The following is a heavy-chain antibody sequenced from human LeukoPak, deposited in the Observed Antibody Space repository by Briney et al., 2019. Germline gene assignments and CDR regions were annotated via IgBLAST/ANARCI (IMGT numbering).Heavy chain of an antibody. D-gene: IGHD6-19*01. J-gene: IGHJ3*02. V-gene: IGHV3-30*18. Sequence: GGSLRLSCAASGFTFSSYGMHWVRQAPGKGLEWVAVISYDGSNKYYADSVKGRFTISRDNSKNTLYLQMNSLGAEDTAVYYCAEGCPECIAVAVVKEDAFDIWGQGTMVTVSS. CDR2: ISYDGSNK. CDR1: GFTFSSYG. CDR3: AEGCPECIAVAVVKEDAFDI.